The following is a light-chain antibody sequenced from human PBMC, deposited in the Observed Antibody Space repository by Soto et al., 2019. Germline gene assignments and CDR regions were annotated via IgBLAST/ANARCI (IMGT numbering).Light chain of an antibody. CDR2: AAS. Sequence: DIQMTQSPSSLSASIGDRVTITCRAGQTIGRYLNWYKQTPGKAPQVLISAASTLQRGVPSRFSGSGSATEFTLTISSLQPDDSATYYCQQGLRAPWTFGQGTKVEI. CDR1: QTIGRY. CDR3: QQGLRAPWT. J-gene: IGKJ1*01. V-gene: IGKV1-39*01.